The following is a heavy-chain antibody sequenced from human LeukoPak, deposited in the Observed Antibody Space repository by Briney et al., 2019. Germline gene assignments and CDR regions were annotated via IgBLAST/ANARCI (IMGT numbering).Heavy chain of an antibody. CDR3: ARDLGTIPWYLDL. CDR2: ISAHNGNT. V-gene: IGHV1-18*01. J-gene: IGHJ2*01. Sequence: RASVKVSCKSSGYIFTNYGINWVRQAPGQGLEWMGWISAHNGNTNYARKFQGRVSMTTDPSTNTAHVDLSGLRSDDTAVYYCARDLGTIPWYLDLWGRGTPVIASS. D-gene: IGHD2-2*02. CDR1: GYIFTNYG.